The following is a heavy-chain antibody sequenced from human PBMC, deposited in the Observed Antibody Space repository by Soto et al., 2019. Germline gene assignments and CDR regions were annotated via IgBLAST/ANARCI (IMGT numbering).Heavy chain of an antibody. V-gene: IGHV3-11*01. CDR2: ITSSGSTI. CDR3: AGTIAAAYPKGLFDY. CDR1: GFRFSDYY. D-gene: IGHD6-13*01. J-gene: IGHJ4*02. Sequence: PGGSLRLSCAASGFRFSDYYMSWIRQAPGKGLEWVSCITSSGSTIHYADSVKGRFTISRDNAKNSLYLQMNSLRAEDTAVYYCAGTIAAAYPKGLFDYWGQGTLVTVSS.